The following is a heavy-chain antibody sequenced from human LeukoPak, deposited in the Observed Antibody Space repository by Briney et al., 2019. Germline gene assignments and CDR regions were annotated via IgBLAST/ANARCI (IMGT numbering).Heavy chain of an antibody. D-gene: IGHD2-21*01. CDR3: ARDPLGDSTYYFDY. Sequence: GGSLRLSCAASGFTFSSYAMSWVRQAPGRGLEWVSAISGSGGSTYYADSVKGRFTISRDNSKNTLYLQMNSLRAEDTAVYYCARDPLGDSTYYFDYWGQGTLVTVSS. J-gene: IGHJ4*02. V-gene: IGHV3-23*01. CDR1: GFTFSSYA. CDR2: ISGSGGST.